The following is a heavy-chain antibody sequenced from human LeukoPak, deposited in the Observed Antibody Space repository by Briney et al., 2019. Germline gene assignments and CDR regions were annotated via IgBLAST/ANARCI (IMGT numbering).Heavy chain of an antibody. CDR2: IYRGGSI. D-gene: IGHD6-13*01. J-gene: IGHJ5*02. CDR1: GVSISDYY. V-gene: IGHV4-4*09. Sequence: SETLSLTCSASGVSISDYYWSWVRQPPGKGLEWLGYIYRGGSINYNPSVKSRRTMSLDTSKNQISLMLNSVTAADTAIYYCARHWLEAARTYSYWFDPWGQGTLVTVSS. CDR3: ARHWLEAARTYSYWFDP.